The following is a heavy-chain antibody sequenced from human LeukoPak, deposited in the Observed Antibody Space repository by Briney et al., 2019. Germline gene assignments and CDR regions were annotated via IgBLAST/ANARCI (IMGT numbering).Heavy chain of an antibody. CDR1: GFTFSDYA. D-gene: IGHD2-15*01. CDR3: ARGGCSGGSCYRIDY. V-gene: IGHV3-21*01. J-gene: IGHJ4*02. CDR2: ISSSSSYI. Sequence: PGGSLRLSCAASGFTFSDYAMHWVRQAPGKGLEWVSSISSSSSYIYYADSVKGRFTISRDNAKNSLYLQMNSLRAEDTAVYYCARGGCSGGSCYRIDYWGQGTLVTVSS.